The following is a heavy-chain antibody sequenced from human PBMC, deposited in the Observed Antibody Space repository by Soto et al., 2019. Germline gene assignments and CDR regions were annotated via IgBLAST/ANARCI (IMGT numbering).Heavy chain of an antibody. D-gene: IGHD6-19*01. CDR2: FYYSGST. CDR3: ARGGWSIDY. J-gene: IGHJ4*02. V-gene: IGHV4-39*01. Sequence: PSETLSLTCTVSGGSISSSSYYWGWIRQPPGKGLEWIGSFYYSGSTYYNPSLKSRVTISVDTSKNQFSLKLSSVTAADTAVYFCARGGWSIDYWGQGTLVTSPQ. CDR1: GGSISSSSYY.